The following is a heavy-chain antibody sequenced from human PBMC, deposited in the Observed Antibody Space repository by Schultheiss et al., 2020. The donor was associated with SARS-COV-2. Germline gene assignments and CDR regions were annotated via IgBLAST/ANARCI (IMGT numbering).Heavy chain of an antibody. CDR2: INHSGNT. V-gene: IGHV4-34*01. CDR3: AREEGLGYYFDY. Sequence: SETLSLTCAVYGGSFSGYYWTWIRQPPGKGLEWIGEINHSGNTNYNPSLKSRVTISVDTSKNQFSLKLSSVTAADTAVYYCAREEGLGYYFDYWGQGTLVTVSS. J-gene: IGHJ4*02. CDR1: GGSFSGYY. D-gene: IGHD7-27*01.